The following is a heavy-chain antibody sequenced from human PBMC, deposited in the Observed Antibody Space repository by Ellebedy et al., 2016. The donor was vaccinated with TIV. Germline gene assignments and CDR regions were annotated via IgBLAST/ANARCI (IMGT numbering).Heavy chain of an antibody. J-gene: IGHJ4*02. V-gene: IGHV3-7*01. CDR1: RFTFSNYW. Sequence: GGSLRLSCAASRFTFSNYWMIWVRQAPGKGLEWVAFINPDGTKKFYVDSVKGRFTISRDNAKNSLYLQMNTLGGEDTAVYYCSTVEWYRSDYWGQGTLVTVSS. CDR3: STVEWYRSDY. CDR2: INPDGTKK. D-gene: IGHD3-3*01.